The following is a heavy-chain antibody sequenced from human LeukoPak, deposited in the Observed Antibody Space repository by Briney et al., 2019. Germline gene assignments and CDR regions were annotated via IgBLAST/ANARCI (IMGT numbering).Heavy chain of an antibody. CDR3: ARHQRGNSDAFDI. D-gene: IGHD4-23*01. V-gene: IGHV4-59*01. J-gene: IGHJ3*02. CDR2: IFYSGST. CDR1: GGSISGYH. Sequence: SETLSLTCTVSGGSISGYHWSWNRQPPGKGPEWIGNIFYSGSTNYNPSLKSRVTISVDTSKNQFSLKLSSVTAADTAVYYCARHQRGNSDAFDIWGQGTMVTVSS.